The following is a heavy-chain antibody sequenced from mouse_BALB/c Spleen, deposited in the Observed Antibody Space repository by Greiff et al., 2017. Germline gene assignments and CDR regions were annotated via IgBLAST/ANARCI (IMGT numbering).Heavy chain of an antibody. D-gene: IGHD2-14*01. CDR3: ARGYRYAYYAMDY. J-gene: IGHJ4*01. CDR2: INPGSGGT. V-gene: IGHV1-54*01. CDR1: GYAFTNYL. Sequence: QVQLKESGAELVRPGTSVKVSCKASGYAFTNYLIEWVKQRPGQGLEWIGVINPGSGGTNYNEKFKGKATLTADKSSSTAYMQLSSLTSDDSAVYFCARGYRYAYYAMDYWGQGTSVTVSS.